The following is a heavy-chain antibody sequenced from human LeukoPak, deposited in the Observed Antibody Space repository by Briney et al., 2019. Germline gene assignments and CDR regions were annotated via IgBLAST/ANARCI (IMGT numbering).Heavy chain of an antibody. CDR1: GFTFGDYA. CDR3: TRYYDSSGYSV. J-gene: IGHJ6*02. CDR2: IRSKAYGGTT. D-gene: IGHD3-22*01. V-gene: IGHV3-49*03. Sequence: PGGSLRLSCTASGFTFGDYAMSWFRQAPGKGLEWVSFIRSKAYGGTTEYAASVKGRFIISRDDSKSIAYLQMNSLKTEDTAVYYCTRYYDSSGYSVWGQGTTVTVSS.